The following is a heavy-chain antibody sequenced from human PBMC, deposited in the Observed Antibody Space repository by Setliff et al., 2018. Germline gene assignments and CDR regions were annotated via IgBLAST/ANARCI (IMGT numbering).Heavy chain of an antibody. J-gene: IGHJ4*02. D-gene: IGHD3-10*01. CDR3: AKRALTSTMVASGGDFDY. V-gene: IGHV3-23*01. CDR2: ISGSGGFI. Sequence: SCKASGFNFGNYAMTWVRQAPGEGLHWVSSISGSGGFIYAADTAKGRFTISRDNSKNTVFLQMNSLRVEDTGIYYCAKRALTSTMVASGGDFDYWAQGTLVTVSS. CDR1: GFNFGNYA.